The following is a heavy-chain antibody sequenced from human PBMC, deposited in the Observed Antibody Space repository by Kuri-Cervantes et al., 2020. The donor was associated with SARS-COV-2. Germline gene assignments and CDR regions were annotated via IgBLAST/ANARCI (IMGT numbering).Heavy chain of an antibody. D-gene: IGHD6-6*01. CDR1: GGSISSSSYY. J-gene: IGHJ6*02. Sequence: SETLSLTCTVSGGSISSSSYYWGWIRQPPGKGLEWIGSIYYSGSTYYNPSLKSRVTISVDTSKNQFSLKLSSVTAADTAVYYCARLESSSSYYYYHGMDVWGQGTTVTVSS. CDR3: ARLESSSSYYYYHGMDV. CDR2: IYYSGST. V-gene: IGHV4-39*01.